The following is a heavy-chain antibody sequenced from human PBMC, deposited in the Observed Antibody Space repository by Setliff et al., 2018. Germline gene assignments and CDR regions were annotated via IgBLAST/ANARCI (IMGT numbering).Heavy chain of an antibody. CDR1: GGSVSGYY. CDR2: INHSGST. D-gene: IGHD5-18*01. Sequence: SETLSLTCTVSGGSVSGYYWSWIRQPPGKGLEWIGGINHSGSTNYNPSLKSRVTISVDTSKNQFSLKLSSVTAADTAVYYGARGWIQLWYNWFDPWGQGTLVTVSS. CDR3: ARGWIQLWYNWFDP. V-gene: IGHV4-34*01. J-gene: IGHJ5*02.